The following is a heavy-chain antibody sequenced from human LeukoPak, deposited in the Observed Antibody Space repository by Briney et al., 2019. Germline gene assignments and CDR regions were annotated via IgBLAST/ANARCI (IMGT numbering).Heavy chain of an antibody. CDR2: INHSGST. J-gene: IGHJ6*03. CDR3: AGRYYYYYVDV. CDR1: GGSISSSTYY. V-gene: IGHV4-39*07. Sequence: SETLSLTCTVSGGSISSSTYYWAWIRQPPGKGLEWIGEINHSGSTNYNPSLKSRVTISVDTSKNQFSLKLSSVTAADTAVYYCAGRYYYYYVDVWGKGTTVTISS.